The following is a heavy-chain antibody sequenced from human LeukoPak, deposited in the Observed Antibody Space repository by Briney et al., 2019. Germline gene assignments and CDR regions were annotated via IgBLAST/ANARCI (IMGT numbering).Heavy chain of an antibody. CDR3: ARGRIRWPKPLSFDY. CDR2: INHSGST. D-gene: IGHD2-15*01. CDR1: GGSFSGYY. Sequence: PSETLSLTCAVYGGSFSGYYWSWIRQPPGKGLEWIGEINHSGSTNYNTSLKSRVTISVDTSKNQFSLKLSSVTAADTAVYYFARGRIRWPKPLSFDYWGQGTLVTVSS. V-gene: IGHV4-34*01. J-gene: IGHJ4*02.